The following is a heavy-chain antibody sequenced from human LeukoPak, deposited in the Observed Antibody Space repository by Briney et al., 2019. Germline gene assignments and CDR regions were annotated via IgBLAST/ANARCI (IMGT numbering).Heavy chain of an antibody. CDR2: INHSGST. D-gene: IGHD2-2*01. V-gene: IGHV4-34*01. J-gene: IGHJ4*02. CDR3: ARGVIVVVPAARPLDC. CDR1: GGSFSGYY. Sequence: SETLSLTCAVYGGSFSGYYWSWIRQPPGKGLEWMGEINHSGSTNYNPSLKSRVTISVDTSKNQFSLKLSPVTAADTAVYYCARGVIVVVPAARPLDCWGQGTLVTVSS.